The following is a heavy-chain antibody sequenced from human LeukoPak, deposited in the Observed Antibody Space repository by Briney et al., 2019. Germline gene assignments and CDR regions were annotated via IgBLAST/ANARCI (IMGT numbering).Heavy chain of an antibody. CDR1: GGSISSGDYY. CDR2: IYYSGST. J-gene: IGHJ5*02. CDR3: ARDIIPNWFDP. Sequence: TLSLTCTVSGGSISSGDYYWSWIRQPPGKGLEWIGYIYYSGSTYYNPSLKSRVTISVDTSKNQFSLKLSSVTAADTAVYYCARDIIPNWFDPWGQGTLVTVSS. D-gene: IGHD2-15*01. V-gene: IGHV4-30-4*08.